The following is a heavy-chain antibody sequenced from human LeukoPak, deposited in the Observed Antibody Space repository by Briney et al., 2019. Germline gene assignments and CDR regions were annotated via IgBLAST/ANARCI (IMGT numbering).Heavy chain of an antibody. CDR1: GFLFRRYW. V-gene: IGHV3-7*01. CDR2: IKEDGSEK. CDR3: ARDSFETDIDY. Sequence: GGSLRLSXAASGFLFRRYWMSWVRQAPGKGLEWLANIKEDGSEKYYVESMKGRFTISRDNVKNSLYLQINSLRAEDTAVYYCARDSFETDIDYWGQGTLVTVSS. J-gene: IGHJ4*02. D-gene: IGHD1-14*01.